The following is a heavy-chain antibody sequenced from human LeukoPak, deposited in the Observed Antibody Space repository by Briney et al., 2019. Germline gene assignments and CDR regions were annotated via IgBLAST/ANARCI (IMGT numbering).Heavy chain of an antibody. Sequence: GGSLRLSCAASGSTFSTYAMSWVRQVPGEGLQWVSTISDSGLTTFYTDSVKGRFTISRDNPKNTLYLQMNGLRAEDTAVYYCARADRSTLTTRHPYYWGQGTLVTVSS. V-gene: IGHV3-23*01. CDR1: GSTFSTYA. CDR2: ISDSGLTT. J-gene: IGHJ4*02. D-gene: IGHD4-17*01. CDR3: ARADRSTLTTRHPYY.